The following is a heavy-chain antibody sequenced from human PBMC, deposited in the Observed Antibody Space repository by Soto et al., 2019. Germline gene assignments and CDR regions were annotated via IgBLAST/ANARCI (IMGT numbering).Heavy chain of an antibody. CDR3: ARCSGDSCYSYGVDV. J-gene: IGHJ6*02. Sequence: PGGSLRLSCAASGFTFSSCGMNWVRQAPGKGLEWVSHISRSGGTIYYADSVKGRFTISRDNAKNSLYLQMNSLRDEDTAVYYCARCSGDSCYSYGVDVWGPGTTVTVAS. D-gene: IGHD2-15*01. CDR1: GFTFSSCG. CDR2: ISRSGGTI. V-gene: IGHV3-48*02.